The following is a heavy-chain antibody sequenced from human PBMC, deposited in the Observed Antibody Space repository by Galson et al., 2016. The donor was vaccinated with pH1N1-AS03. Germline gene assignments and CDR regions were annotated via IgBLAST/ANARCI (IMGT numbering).Heavy chain of an antibody. CDR2: IDQDGSEK. D-gene: IGHD3-10*01. CDR1: GFRFIDYW. Sequence: LRLSCAASGFRFIDYWMTWVRQAPGKGLEWVANIDQDGSEKYYMDSVEGRFTISRDNAKNSLSLQMNSLRPEDTAVYYCTSGMVELDYWGQGTLVTVSS. CDR3: TSGMVELDY. V-gene: IGHV3-7*01. J-gene: IGHJ4*02.